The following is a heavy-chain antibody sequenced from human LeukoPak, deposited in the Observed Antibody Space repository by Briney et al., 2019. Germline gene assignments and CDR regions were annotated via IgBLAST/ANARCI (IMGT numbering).Heavy chain of an antibody. V-gene: IGHV3-11*01. Sequence: GGSLRLSCAASGFTFSDYYMSWIRQAPGKGLEWVSYISSSGSTIYYADSVKGRFTISRDNAKNSLYLQMNSLRAEDTAAYYCARALRRDGYKGRVGMDVWGQGTTVIVSS. D-gene: IGHD3-16*01. J-gene: IGHJ6*02. CDR3: ARALRRDGYKGRVGMDV. CDR1: GFTFSDYY. CDR2: ISSSGSTI.